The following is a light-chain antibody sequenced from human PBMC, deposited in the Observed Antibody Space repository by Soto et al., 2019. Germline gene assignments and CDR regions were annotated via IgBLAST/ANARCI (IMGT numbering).Light chain of an antibody. Sequence: DIVMTQSPDSLAVSLGERATINCKSSQSVLYSSNNKNYLAWYQQKPGQPPKLLVYWASTRGSGVPDRFSGRGSGTDFTLTISSLQAEDVAVYYCQQYYLTPFTFGGGTKVEIK. J-gene: IGKJ4*01. CDR1: QSVLYSSNNKNY. V-gene: IGKV4-1*01. CDR2: WAS. CDR3: QQYYLTPFT.